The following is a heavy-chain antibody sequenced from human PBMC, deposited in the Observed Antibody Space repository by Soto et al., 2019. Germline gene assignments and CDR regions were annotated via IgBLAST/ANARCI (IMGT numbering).Heavy chain of an antibody. J-gene: IGHJ6*02. Sequence: GASVKVSCKASGGTFSSYAISWVRQAPGQGLEWMGGIIPIFGTANYAQKFQGRVTITADESTSTAYMELSSLRSEDTAVYYCARALRYFDWLLAPTYYYYGMDVWGQGTTVTVSS. CDR1: GGTFSSYA. CDR2: IIPIFGTA. CDR3: ARALRYFDWLLAPTYYYYGMDV. D-gene: IGHD3-9*01. V-gene: IGHV1-69*13.